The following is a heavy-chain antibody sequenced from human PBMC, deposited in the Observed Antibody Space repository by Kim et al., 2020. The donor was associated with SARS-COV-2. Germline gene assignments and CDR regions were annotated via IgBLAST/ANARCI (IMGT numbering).Heavy chain of an antibody. CDR2: IYTSGST. J-gene: IGHJ4*02. D-gene: IGHD6-13*01. V-gene: IGHV4-61*09. Sequence: SETLSLTCTVSGGSISSGSYYWSWIRQPAGKGLEWIGHIYTSGSTNYNPSLKSRVTISVDTSKNQFSLKLSSVTAADTAVYYCGRRAPSAAGYYFDYWGQGTLVTVSS. CDR1: GGSISSGSYY. CDR3: GRRAPSAAGYYFDY.